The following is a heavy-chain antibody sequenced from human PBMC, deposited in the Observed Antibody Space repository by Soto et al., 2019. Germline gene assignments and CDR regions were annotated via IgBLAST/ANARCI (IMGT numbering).Heavy chain of an antibody. D-gene: IGHD6-19*01. J-gene: IGHJ4*02. CDR1: ELNISRFS. Sequence: GWSKRHSNEASELNISRFSMNWIRQKHGKGLEWVTYINDDSDSIYYADSVKGRFTISRDNVKNALYLQMASLRAEDTAVYYCARDIAAGSGWYTYDYWGQGTLVTVS. CDR3: ARDIAAGSGWYTYDY. V-gene: IGHV3-48*04. CDR2: INDDSDSI.